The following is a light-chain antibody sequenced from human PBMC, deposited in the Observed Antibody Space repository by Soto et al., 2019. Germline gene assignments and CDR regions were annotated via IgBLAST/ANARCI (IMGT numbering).Light chain of an antibody. J-gene: IGKJ4*01. CDR1: QSIASY. CDR3: QQRSNSLT. CDR2: DAS. Sequence: EIVLPPSQATLSLSPGERAPLSGRASQSIASYLAWHQQTPGQAPRLLIYDASNRATGIPARFSGSGSGTDFPLTISRLAPEDFEVYYRQQRSNSLTCGRGTKGDIK. V-gene: IGKV3-11*01.